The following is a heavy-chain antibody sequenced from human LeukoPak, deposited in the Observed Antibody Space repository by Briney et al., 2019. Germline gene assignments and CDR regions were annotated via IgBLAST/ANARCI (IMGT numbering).Heavy chain of an antibody. D-gene: IGHD5-18*01. CDR2: IYTSGST. CDR1: GGSISSHC. V-gene: IGHV4-4*07. CDR3: AGERMYSYGDIDY. J-gene: IGHJ4*02. Sequence: PSETLSLTCTVSGGSISSHCWSWIRQPAGKGLEWIGRIYTSGSTNYNPSLKSRVTMSVDTSKNQFSLKLSSVTAADTAVYYCAGERMYSYGDIDYWGQGTLVTVSS.